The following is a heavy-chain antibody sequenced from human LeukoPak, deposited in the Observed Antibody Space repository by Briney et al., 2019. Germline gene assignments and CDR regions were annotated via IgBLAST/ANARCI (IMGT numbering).Heavy chain of an antibody. CDR2: ISGSGGST. D-gene: IGHD6-19*01. Sequence: GGSLRLSCAASGFTFSSYGMSWVRQAPGKGLEWVSAISGSGGSTYYADSVKGRFTISRDNSKNTLYLQMNSLRAEDTAVYYCAKARAGMYSSGWYSDAFDIWGQGTMVTVSS. J-gene: IGHJ3*02. CDR1: GFTFSSYG. V-gene: IGHV3-23*01. CDR3: AKARAGMYSSGWYSDAFDI.